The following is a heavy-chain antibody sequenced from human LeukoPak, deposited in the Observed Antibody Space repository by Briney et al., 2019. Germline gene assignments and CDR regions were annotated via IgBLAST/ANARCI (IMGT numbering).Heavy chain of an antibody. CDR3: ARDIPGSSGYFNDAFDM. CDR2: IIPKFHIA. Sequence: SVKVSCKAFGGTFSTYAINWVRQAPGQGLDWMGRIIPKFHIANYAKKFQGRVTIITEQSTTTAYMELSSLRSEDTAVYFCARDIPGSSGYFNDAFDMWGQGTMATVSS. D-gene: IGHD3-22*01. J-gene: IGHJ3*02. CDR1: GGTFSTYA. V-gene: IGHV1-69*05.